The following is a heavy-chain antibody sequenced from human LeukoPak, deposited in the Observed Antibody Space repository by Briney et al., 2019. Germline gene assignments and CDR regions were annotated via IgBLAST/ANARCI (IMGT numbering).Heavy chain of an antibody. V-gene: IGHV3-73*01. Sequence: GGSLRLSCAASGFTFSGSAMHWVRQASGKGLEWVGRIRSKANSYATAYAASVKGRFTISRDDSKNTAYLQMNSLKTEDTAVYYCIWGSLSDYWGQGTLVTVSS. CDR3: IWGSLSDY. J-gene: IGHJ4*02. D-gene: IGHD3-16*01. CDR1: GFTFSGSA. CDR2: IRSKANSYAT.